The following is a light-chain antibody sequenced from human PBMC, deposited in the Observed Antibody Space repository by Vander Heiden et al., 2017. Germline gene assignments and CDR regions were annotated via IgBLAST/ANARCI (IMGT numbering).Light chain of an antibody. CDR3: LQHNNYPIT. Sequence: DIQMTQSPSAMSASVGDRVTITCRASQGISNYLAWFQQKPGKVPKRQIYAASSLQTGVPSRFSGNGSGTEFTLTISSLQPEDFATYYCLQHNNYPITFGQGTRLEIK. CDR1: QGISNY. J-gene: IGKJ5*01. CDR2: AAS. V-gene: IGKV1-17*03.